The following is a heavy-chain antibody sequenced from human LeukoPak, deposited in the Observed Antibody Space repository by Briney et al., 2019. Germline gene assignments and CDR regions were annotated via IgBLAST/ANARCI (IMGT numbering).Heavy chain of an antibody. Sequence: PGRSLRLSCAASGFTFSSYAMNWVRQAPGKGLEWVSVISGSGGSIDYADSVKGRFTISRDNSKNTLYLQMNSLRAEDTAIYYCARVRAMNTVTSDPFQHWGQGTLVTVSS. J-gene: IGHJ1*01. D-gene: IGHD4-17*01. CDR3: ARVRAMNTVTSDPFQH. CDR1: GFTFSSYA. V-gene: IGHV3-23*01. CDR2: ISGSGGSI.